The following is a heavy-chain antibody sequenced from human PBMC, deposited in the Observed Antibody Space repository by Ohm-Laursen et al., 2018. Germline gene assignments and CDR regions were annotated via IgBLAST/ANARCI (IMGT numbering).Heavy chain of an antibody. CDR2: INHSGST. CDR3: AKDRAELELAD. CDR1: GGSFSGYY. J-gene: IGHJ4*02. Sequence: SDTLSLTWAVYGGSFSGYYWSWIRQPPGKGLEWIGEINHSGSTNYNPSLKSRVTISIDTSKNQFSLKLSSVTAEDTAVYYCAKDRAELELADWGQGTLVTVSS. V-gene: IGHV4-34*01. D-gene: IGHD1-7*01.